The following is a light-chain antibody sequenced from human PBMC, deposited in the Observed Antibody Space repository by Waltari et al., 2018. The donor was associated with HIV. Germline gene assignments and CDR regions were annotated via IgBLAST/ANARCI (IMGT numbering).Light chain of an antibody. CDR2: SKN. J-gene: IGLJ2*01. Sequence: SVLTQPPHASGTPGQRVTISCYGSSSTIGSNTVNWYQQLPGTAPKLLIHSKNQRPSGVPDRCSGSKSGTSASLAISGLQSEDEADYYCAAWDDSLNGVVFGGGTKLTVL. CDR3: AAWDDSLNGVV. CDR1: SSTIGSNT. V-gene: IGLV1-44*01.